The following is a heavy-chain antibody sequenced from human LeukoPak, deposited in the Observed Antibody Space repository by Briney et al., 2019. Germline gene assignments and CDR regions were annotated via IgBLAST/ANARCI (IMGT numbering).Heavy chain of an antibody. V-gene: IGHV4-39*07. D-gene: IGHD6-6*01. CDR3: ARGWAGATVFTRISARPHFDY. CDR2: IYYSGST. J-gene: IGHJ4*02. CDR1: GGSISSSSYY. Sequence: SETLSLTCTVSGGSISSSSYYWGWIRQPPGKGLEWIGSIYYSGSTYYNPSLKSRVTISVDTSKNQFSLKLSSVTAADTAVYYCARGWAGATVFTRISARPHFDYWGQGTLVTVSS.